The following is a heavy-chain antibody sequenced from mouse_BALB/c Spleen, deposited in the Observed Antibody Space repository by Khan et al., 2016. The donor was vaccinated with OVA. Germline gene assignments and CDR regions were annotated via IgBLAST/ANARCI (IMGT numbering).Heavy chain of an antibody. CDR3: ARITTVVGAMDY. CDR1: DYAFSSYW. Sequence: QVQLKESGAELVRPGSSVKISCKASDYAFSSYWMNWVKQRPGQGLEWIGQIYPGDGDTNYNGKFKGKATLTADKSSSTAYMQLSSLTSEDSAVYFCARITTVVGAMDYWGQGTSVTVSS. V-gene: IGHV1-80*01. D-gene: IGHD1-1*01. CDR2: IYPGDGDT. J-gene: IGHJ4*01.